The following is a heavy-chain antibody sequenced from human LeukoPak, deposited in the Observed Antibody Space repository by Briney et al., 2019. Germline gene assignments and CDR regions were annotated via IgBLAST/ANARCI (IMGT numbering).Heavy chain of an antibody. V-gene: IGHV4-59*01. CDR3: AREEYGDYVGY. J-gene: IGHJ4*02. CDR2: IYYSGST. Sequence: SETLSLTCTVSGGSISSYYWSWIRQPPGKGLEWVGYIYYSGSTNYNPSLKSRVTISVDTSKNQFSLKLSSVTAADTAVYYCAREEYGDYVGYWGQGTLVTVAS. CDR1: GGSISSYY. D-gene: IGHD4-17*01.